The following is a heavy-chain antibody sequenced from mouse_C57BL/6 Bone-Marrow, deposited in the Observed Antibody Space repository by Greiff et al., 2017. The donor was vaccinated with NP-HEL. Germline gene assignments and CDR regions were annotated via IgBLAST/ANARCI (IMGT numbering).Heavy chain of an antibody. Sequence: VQLQQSGAELVKPGASVKISCKASGYAFSSYWMNWVKQRPGKGLEWIGQIYPGDGDTNYNGKFKGKATLTADKSSSTAYMQLSSLTSEDSAVYFCARANYGNYAWYFDVWGTGTTVTVSS. D-gene: IGHD2-1*01. CDR2: IYPGDGDT. CDR1: GYAFSSYW. CDR3: ARANYGNYAWYFDV. V-gene: IGHV1-80*01. J-gene: IGHJ1*03.